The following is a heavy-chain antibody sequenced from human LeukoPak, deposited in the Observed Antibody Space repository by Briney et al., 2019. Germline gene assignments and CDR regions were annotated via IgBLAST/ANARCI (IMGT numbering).Heavy chain of an antibody. CDR3: AKSRTTSSASSDY. CDR1: GYTFTSYY. D-gene: IGHD3-22*01. V-gene: IGHV1-46*01. J-gene: IGHJ4*02. CDR2: MNPSGGST. Sequence: GASVKVSCKASGYTFTSYYIHWVRQAPGQGLEWMGIMNPSGGSTSYAQKFRGRVIMTGDTSTTTVYMEMSNLSSEDTAMHYCAKSRTTSSASSDYWGQGTLVTVSS.